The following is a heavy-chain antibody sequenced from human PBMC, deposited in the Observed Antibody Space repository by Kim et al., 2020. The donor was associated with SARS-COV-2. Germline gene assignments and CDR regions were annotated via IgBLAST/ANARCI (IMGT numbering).Heavy chain of an antibody. Sequence: GGSLRLSCAASGFTFDDYGMSWVRQAPGKGLEWVSGINWNGGSTGYADSVKGRFTISRDNAKNSLYLQMNSLRAEDTALYHCASLDRARGGTGAFDIWGQGTMVTVSS. CDR1: GFTFDDYG. CDR3: ASLDRARGGTGAFDI. J-gene: IGHJ3*02. CDR2: INWNGGST. D-gene: IGHD3-16*01. V-gene: IGHV3-20*01.